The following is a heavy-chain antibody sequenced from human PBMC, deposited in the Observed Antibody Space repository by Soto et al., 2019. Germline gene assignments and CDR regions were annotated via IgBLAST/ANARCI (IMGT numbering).Heavy chain of an antibody. CDR1: GFTFSSYW. CDR2: IDEYGNTI. Sequence: GGSLRLSCAASGFTFSSYWMHWVRQVPGKGLLWVSRIDEYGNTIDYADSVRGRFTISADKSISTAYLQWSSLKASDTAMYYCARHSGDYQPAPDYWGQGTLVTVSS. CDR3: ARHSGDYQPAPDY. D-gene: IGHD4-17*01. J-gene: IGHJ4*02. V-gene: IGHV3-74*01.